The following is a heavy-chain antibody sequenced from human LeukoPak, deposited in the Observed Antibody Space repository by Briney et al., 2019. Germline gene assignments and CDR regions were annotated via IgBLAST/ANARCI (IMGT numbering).Heavy chain of an antibody. J-gene: IGHJ5*01. Sequence: PGGSLRLSCAASGFIFRNYAMSWVRQAPGKGLEWVSDITGSGDTTYYADSVTGRFTISRDNSKNTLYVEMNTLRAADTAVYYCAKWGDYDILTGYYVSDFWGHGTLVTVSS. CDR3: AKWGDYDILTGYYVSDF. CDR1: GFIFRNYA. V-gene: IGHV3-23*01. CDR2: ITGSGDTT. D-gene: IGHD3-9*01.